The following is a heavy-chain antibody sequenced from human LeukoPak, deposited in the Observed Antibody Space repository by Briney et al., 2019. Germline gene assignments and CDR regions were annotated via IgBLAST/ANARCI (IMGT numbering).Heavy chain of an antibody. CDR3: ARDLYPGY. V-gene: IGHV3-48*01. Sequence: GGSLRLSCAASGFTFSIYSMNWVRQAPGKGLEWVSYISSSSSTIHYVDSVKGRFTISRDDAKNSLYLQMNNLRAEDTAVYYCARDLYPGYWGQGTLVSVSS. CDR2: ISSSSSTI. D-gene: IGHD3-16*01. J-gene: IGHJ4*02. CDR1: GFTFSIYS.